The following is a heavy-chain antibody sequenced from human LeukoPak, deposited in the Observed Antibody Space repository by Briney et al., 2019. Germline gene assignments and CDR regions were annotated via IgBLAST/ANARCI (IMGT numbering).Heavy chain of an antibody. Sequence: GGSLRLSCAASGFTFSSYGMHWVRQAPGKGLEWVAFIRYDGSNKYHADSVKGRFTISRDNSKNTLYLQMNSLRAEDTAVYYCAKLPYCSCTSCYSYYMDVWGKGTTVTVSS. CDR2: IRYDGSNK. CDR1: GFTFSSYG. CDR3: AKLPYCSCTSCYSYYMDV. V-gene: IGHV3-30*02. J-gene: IGHJ6*03. D-gene: IGHD2-2*02.